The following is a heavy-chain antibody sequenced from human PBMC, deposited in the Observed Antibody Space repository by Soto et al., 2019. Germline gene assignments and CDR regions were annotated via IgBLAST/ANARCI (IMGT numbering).Heavy chain of an antibody. CDR1: GGSISSSSYY. D-gene: IGHD3-3*01. V-gene: IGHV4-39*01. Sequence: PSETLSLTCTVSGGSISSSSYYWGWIRQPPGKGLEWIGSIYYSGSTYYNPSLKSRFTISVDTSKNQFSLKLSSVTAADTAVYYCARSGLEWLLYRFFFDYWGQGTLVTVSS. J-gene: IGHJ4*02. CDR3: ARSGLEWLLYRFFFDY. CDR2: IYYSGST.